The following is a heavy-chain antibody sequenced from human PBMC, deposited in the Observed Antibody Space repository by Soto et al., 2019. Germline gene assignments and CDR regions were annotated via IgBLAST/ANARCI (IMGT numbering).Heavy chain of an antibody. CDR2: INPNSGGT. V-gene: IGHV1-2*04. D-gene: IGHD5-18*01. Sequence: ASVKVSCKASGYTFTGYYMHWVRQAPGQGLEWMGWINPNSGGTNYAQKFQGWVTMTRDTSISTAYMELSRLRSDDTAVYYCARASGGYSYDSGGMDVWGQGTTVTVSS. CDR3: ARASGGYSYDSGGMDV. J-gene: IGHJ6*02. CDR1: GYTFTGYY.